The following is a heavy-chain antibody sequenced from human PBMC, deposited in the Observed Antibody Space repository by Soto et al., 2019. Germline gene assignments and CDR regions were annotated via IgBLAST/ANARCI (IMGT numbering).Heavy chain of an antibody. Sequence: EVPLVESGGGLIQPGGSLRLSCAASGFTVSSNYMSWVRQAPGKGLEWGSVIYSGGTTYYADSVKGRFTISRDNSKNTLYLQMNSLRAEDTAVYYCARWAERFLGRTLGGMDVWGQGTTVTVSS. CDR1: GFTVSSNY. CDR2: IYSGGTT. V-gene: IGHV3-53*01. CDR3: ARWAERFLGRTLGGMDV. D-gene: IGHD1-26*01. J-gene: IGHJ6*02.